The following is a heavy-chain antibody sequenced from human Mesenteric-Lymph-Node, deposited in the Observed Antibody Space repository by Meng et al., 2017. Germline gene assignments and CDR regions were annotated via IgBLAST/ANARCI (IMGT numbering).Heavy chain of an antibody. D-gene: IGHD5-18*01. CDR2: LNPNRGDT. V-gene: IGHV1-2*06. J-gene: IGHJ4*02. CDR1: GYTFTDSF. Sequence: QVQLVQSGAEVKKPGASLKLSCKASGYTFTDSFMQWVRQAPGQGLEWMGRLNPNRGDTNYEQKFQGRVTMTRDTSISTAYMELSRMTSDDTAVYYCAREDTAMVKYYWGRGTLVTVSS. CDR3: AREDTAMVKYY.